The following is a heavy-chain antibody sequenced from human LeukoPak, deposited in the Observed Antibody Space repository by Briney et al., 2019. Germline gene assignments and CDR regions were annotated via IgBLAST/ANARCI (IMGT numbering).Heavy chain of an antibody. CDR3: ARERGSYTLDAFDI. CDR2: ISNNGGYT. D-gene: IGHD1-26*01. Sequence: GGSLRLSCAASGFTFSSSAMSWVRQAPGKGLEWVSAISNNGGYTYYADSVQGRFTISRDNSKSTLCLQMNSLRAEDTAVYYCARERGSYTLDAFDIWGQGTMVTVSS. J-gene: IGHJ3*02. V-gene: IGHV3-23*01. CDR1: GFTFSSSA.